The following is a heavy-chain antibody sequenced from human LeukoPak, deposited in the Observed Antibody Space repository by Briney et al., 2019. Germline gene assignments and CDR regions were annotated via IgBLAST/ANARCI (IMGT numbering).Heavy chain of an antibody. CDR2: ISADNGKT. D-gene: IGHD3-10*01. CDR3: ARGGSLWSPGRQYDY. CDR1: GYTFTSYG. J-gene: IGHJ4*02. V-gene: IGHV1-18*01. Sequence: ASVKVSCKASGYTFTSYGISWVRQAPGQGLEWMGWISADNGKTNYVQKFQGRLTMTTDTSTSTAYMELRSLRSDDTAVYYCARGGSLWSPGRQYDYWGQGTLVTVPS.